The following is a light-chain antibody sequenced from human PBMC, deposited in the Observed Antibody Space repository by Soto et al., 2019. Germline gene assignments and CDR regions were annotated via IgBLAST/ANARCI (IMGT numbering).Light chain of an antibody. CDR2: DIS. Sequence: QSVLTQPASVSGSPGQSTTISCTGTSTDVGRYNYVSWYQQHPGKAPKLMVYDISNRPSWVSNRFSGSKSGITASLTISGLQAEDEADYYCTSYTSDSTYVFGTGTKVTVL. J-gene: IGLJ1*01. CDR1: STDVGRYNY. V-gene: IGLV2-14*01. CDR3: TSYTSDSTYV.